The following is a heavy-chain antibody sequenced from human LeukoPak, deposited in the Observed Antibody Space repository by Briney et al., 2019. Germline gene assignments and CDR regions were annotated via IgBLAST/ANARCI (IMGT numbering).Heavy chain of an antibody. Sequence: GGSLRLSCAASGFIFSNYARNWVRQAPGKGLEWVANIKQDGSEKYYVDSVKGRFTISRDNAKNSLYLQMNSLRAEDTAVYYCARALPRDYFDYWGQGTLVTVSS. CDR2: IKQDGSEK. CDR1: GFIFSNYA. CDR3: ARALPRDYFDY. V-gene: IGHV3-7*01. J-gene: IGHJ4*02.